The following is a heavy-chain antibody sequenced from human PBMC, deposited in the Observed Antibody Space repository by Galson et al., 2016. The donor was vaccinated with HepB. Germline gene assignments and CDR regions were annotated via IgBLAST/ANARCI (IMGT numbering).Heavy chain of an antibody. V-gene: IGHV4-31*03. CDR3: SREESAGRDYYHAVDV. Sequence: TLSLTCTVSGGSISGGDYYWSWIRQHPGKGLEWIGYIYYYGSTYYSPSLRSRVTLSVDTPKNQFSLKLISVTAADTAVYYCSREESAGRDYYHAVDVWGQGTTVTVSS. J-gene: IGHJ6*02. CDR1: GGSISGGDYY. CDR2: IYYYGST. D-gene: IGHD4/OR15-4a*01.